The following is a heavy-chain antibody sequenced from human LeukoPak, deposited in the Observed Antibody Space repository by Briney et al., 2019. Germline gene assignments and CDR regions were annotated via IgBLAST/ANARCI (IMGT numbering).Heavy chain of an antibody. CDR3: VRVPGPDYYYYYMDV. Sequence: SETLSLTCTVSGGSINSGSYYWTWVRQPAGKGLEWIGRIYTSGSTNYNPSLKSRVTISVDTSKNQFSLKLSSVTAADTAVYYCVRVPGPDYYYYYMDVWGKGTTVTVSS. J-gene: IGHJ6*03. CDR2: IYTSGST. V-gene: IGHV4-61*02. CDR1: GGSINSGSYY.